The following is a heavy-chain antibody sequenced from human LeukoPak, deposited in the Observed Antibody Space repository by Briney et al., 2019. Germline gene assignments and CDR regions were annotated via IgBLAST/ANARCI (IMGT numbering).Heavy chain of an antibody. Sequence: SETLYLTCTVSGGSISSYYWSWIRQPAGKGLEWIGRIYTSGSTNYNPSLKSRVTMSVDTSKNQFSLKLSSVTAADTAVYYCAGRYCSSTSCPFDYWGQGTLVTVSS. CDR1: GGSISSYY. CDR2: IYTSGST. V-gene: IGHV4-4*07. D-gene: IGHD2-2*01. J-gene: IGHJ4*02. CDR3: AGRYCSSTSCPFDY.